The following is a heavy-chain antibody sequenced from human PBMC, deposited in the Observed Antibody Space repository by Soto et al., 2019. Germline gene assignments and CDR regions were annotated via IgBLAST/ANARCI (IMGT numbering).Heavy chain of an antibody. CDR3: AKLVSSPLRYFDL. Sequence: ASVKVSCKASGYTFTGYYMHWVRQAPGQGLEWIGWINPNSGGTNYAQKFQGRVTMTRDTSISTAYMELSRLRSDDTAVYYCAKLVSSPLRYFDLWGRGTLVTVSS. CDR1: GYTFTGYY. V-gene: IGHV1-2*02. J-gene: IGHJ2*01. CDR2: INPNSGGT. D-gene: IGHD6-6*01.